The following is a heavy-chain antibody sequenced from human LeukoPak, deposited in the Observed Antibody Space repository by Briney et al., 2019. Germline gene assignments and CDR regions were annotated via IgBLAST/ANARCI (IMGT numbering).Heavy chain of an antibody. J-gene: IGHJ4*02. CDR1: GGTFSSYA. Sequence: ASVKVSCKASGGTFSSYAIRWVRQARGQGLEWMGGIIPIFGTANYAQKFQGRVTITADKSTSTAYMELSSLRSEDTAVYYCARDRDYYDSSGHKFDYWGQGTLVTVSS. CDR3: ARDRDYYDSSGHKFDY. V-gene: IGHV1-69*06. CDR2: IIPIFGTA. D-gene: IGHD3-22*01.